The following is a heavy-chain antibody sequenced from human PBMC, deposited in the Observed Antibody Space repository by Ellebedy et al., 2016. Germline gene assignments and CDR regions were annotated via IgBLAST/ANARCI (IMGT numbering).Heavy chain of an antibody. V-gene: IGHV1-18*01. CDR3: ATGREWLGFRFDP. Sequence: ASVKVSCKASGYTFTNFGICWVRQAPGQGLEWMGCITAYIANTIYAQKLQGRVTMTTDTSTSTAYMELSSLTSDDTAVYYCATGREWLGFRFDPWGQGTLVTVTS. D-gene: IGHD3-3*01. J-gene: IGHJ5*02. CDR2: ITAYIANT. CDR1: GYTFTNFG.